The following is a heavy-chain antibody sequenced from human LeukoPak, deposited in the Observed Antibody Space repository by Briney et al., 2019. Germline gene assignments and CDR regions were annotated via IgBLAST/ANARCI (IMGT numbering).Heavy chain of an antibody. Sequence: GGSLRLSCAASGFTFSSYGMHWVRQAPGKGLEWVAVISYDGSNKYYADSVKGRFTISRDNSKNTLYLQMNSLRAEDTAVYYCAKDLKIGGNSGYYYYGMDVWGQGTTVTVSS. J-gene: IGHJ6*02. CDR1: GFTFSSYG. D-gene: IGHD4-23*01. CDR3: AKDLKIGGNSGYYYYGMDV. V-gene: IGHV3-30*18. CDR2: ISYDGSNK.